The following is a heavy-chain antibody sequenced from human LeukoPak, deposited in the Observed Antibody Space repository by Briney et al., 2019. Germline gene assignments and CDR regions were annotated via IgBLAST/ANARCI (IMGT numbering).Heavy chain of an antibody. Sequence: PVKVSCKASGGTFSSYAISWVRQAPGQGLEWMGRIIPIFGTANYAQKFQGRVTITTDESTSTAYMELSSLRSEDTAVYYCARDNYGYCSGGSCYFRHFDYWGQGTLVTVSS. CDR1: GGTFSSYA. CDR2: IIPIFGTA. D-gene: IGHD2-15*01. CDR3: ARDNYGYCSGGSCYFRHFDY. J-gene: IGHJ4*02. V-gene: IGHV1-69*05.